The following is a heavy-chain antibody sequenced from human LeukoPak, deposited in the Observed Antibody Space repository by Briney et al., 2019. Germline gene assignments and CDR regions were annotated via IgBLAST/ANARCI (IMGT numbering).Heavy chain of an antibody. CDR1: GYTLTELS. CDR2: FDPEDGET. CDR3: ATLSGVSGSYQFDY. J-gene: IGHJ4*02. Sequence: ASVKVSCKVSGYTLTELSMHWVRQAPGKGLEWMGGFDPEDGETIYVQKFQGRVTMTEDTSTDTAYMELSSLRSEDTAVYYCATLSGVSGSYQFDYWGQGTLVTVSS. D-gene: IGHD1-26*01. V-gene: IGHV1-24*01.